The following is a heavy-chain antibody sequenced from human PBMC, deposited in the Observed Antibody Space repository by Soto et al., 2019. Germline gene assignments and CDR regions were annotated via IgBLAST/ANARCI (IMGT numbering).Heavy chain of an antibody. CDR1: SGSISSYY. Sequence: ETLSLTCTVSSGSISSYYWSWIPQPPRKGLEWIGYIYYSGSTNYKSSLKSRVTISVDTSKNQFSLKLSSVTAADTAVYYCARNNGRENYYDSSGYWYLFEFWGQGTLVTVS. CDR3: ARNNGRENYYDSSGYWYLFEF. J-gene: IGHJ4*02. V-gene: IGHV4-59*01. D-gene: IGHD3-22*01. CDR2: IYYSGST.